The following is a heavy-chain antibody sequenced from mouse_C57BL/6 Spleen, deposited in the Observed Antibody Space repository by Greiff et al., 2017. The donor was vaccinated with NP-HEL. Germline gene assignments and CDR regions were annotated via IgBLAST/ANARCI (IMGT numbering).Heavy chain of an antibody. CDR3: ARKCHYFDY. J-gene: IGHJ2*01. CDR1: GYTFTDYY. CDR2: INPNNGGT. D-gene: IGHD1-3*01. Sequence: VQLQQSGPELVKPGASVKISCKASGYTFTDYYMNWVKQSHGKSLEWIGDINPNNGGTSYNQKFKGKATLTVAQSYSPAYMEPGSLTSEDSAVNYCARKCHYFDYWGQGTTRTVSS. V-gene: IGHV1-26*01.